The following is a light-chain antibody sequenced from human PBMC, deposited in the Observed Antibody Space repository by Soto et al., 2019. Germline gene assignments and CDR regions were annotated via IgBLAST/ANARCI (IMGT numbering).Light chain of an antibody. CDR3: SSFTIFTTRV. V-gene: IGLV2-14*01. CDR1: NSDVGGYNY. J-gene: IGLJ2*01. CDR2: EVS. Sequence: QSVLTQPASVSGSPGQSITISCTGTNSDVGGYNYVSWYQQHPGKAPKLIIYEVSNRPSGVSNRFSGSKSGNTASLTISGLQAEDEADYYCSSFTIFTTRVFGGGTKVTVL.